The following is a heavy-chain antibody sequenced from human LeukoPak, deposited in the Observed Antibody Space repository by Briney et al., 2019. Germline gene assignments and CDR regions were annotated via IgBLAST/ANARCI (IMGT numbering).Heavy chain of an antibody. CDR1: GFSLSTSGVG. D-gene: IGHD3-22*01. V-gene: IGHV2-5*01. Sequence: ESGPTLVKPTQTLTLTCTFSGFSLSTSGVGVGWIRQPPGKALEWLALIYWNDDKRYSPSLKSRLTITKDTSKNQVVLTMTNMDPVDTATYYCAHIPPFWYYDSSGTNDAFDIWGQGTMVTVSS. CDR2: IYWNDDK. CDR3: AHIPPFWYYDSSGTNDAFDI. J-gene: IGHJ3*02.